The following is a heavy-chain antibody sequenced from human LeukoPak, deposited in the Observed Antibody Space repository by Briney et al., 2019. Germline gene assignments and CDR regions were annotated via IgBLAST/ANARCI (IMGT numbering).Heavy chain of an antibody. CDR1: GFTFSSYS. J-gene: IGHJ4*02. Sequence: GGSLRLSCAASGFTFSSYSMNWVRQAPGKGLEWVSSISSSSSYIYYAASVKGRFTISRDNAKNSLYLQMNSLRAEDTAVYYCARESDYGYNYWGQGTLVTVSS. CDR2: ISSSSSYI. CDR3: ARESDYGYNY. V-gene: IGHV3-21*01. D-gene: IGHD3-16*01.